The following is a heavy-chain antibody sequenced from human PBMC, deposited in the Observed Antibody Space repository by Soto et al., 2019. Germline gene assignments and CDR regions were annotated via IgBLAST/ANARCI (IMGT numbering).Heavy chain of an antibody. CDR2: FDPEDGET. Sequence: ASVKVCGKVYGHTFTDLSMHWVRLAPGGGLEWMGRFDPEDGETIYAEKFQGRLTMTEDTSTDTAYMELNSLTYEDTALYYCATENTRRGLTLFGVVIAALYYWGQGTLVTVSS. V-gene: IGHV1-24*01. CDR1: GHTFTDLS. CDR3: ATENTRRGLTLFGVVIAALYY. D-gene: IGHD3-3*01. J-gene: IGHJ4*02.